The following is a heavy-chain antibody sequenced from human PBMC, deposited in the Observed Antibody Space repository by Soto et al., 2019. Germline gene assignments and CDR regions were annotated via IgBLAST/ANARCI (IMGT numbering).Heavy chain of an antibody. Sequence: PGGSLRLSCTASGFTFSSYAMNWVRQAPGKGLEWVSYISSSGSTIYYADSVKGRFTISRDNAKNSLYLQMNSLRAEDTAVYYCASATWNASPSSGQGILVTVSS. V-gene: IGHV3-48*03. CDR1: GFTFSSYA. J-gene: IGHJ5*02. CDR3: ASATWNASPS. CDR2: ISSSGSTI. D-gene: IGHD1-1*01.